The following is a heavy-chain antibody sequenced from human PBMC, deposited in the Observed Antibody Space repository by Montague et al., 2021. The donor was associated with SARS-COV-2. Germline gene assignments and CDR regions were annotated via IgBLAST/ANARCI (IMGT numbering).Heavy chain of an antibody. Sequence: CAISGDSVSSNSATWNWARQSPSRGLEWLGRTYYRSKWYNDYAVSVRGRVTINPDISKNQFYLQLNSVTPEDTAIYYCTSGREGNYNVMDVWGQGTTVTVSS. D-gene: IGHD1-1*01. CDR2: TYYRSKWYN. J-gene: IGHJ6*02. CDR1: GDSVSSNSAT. V-gene: IGHV6-1*01. CDR3: TSGREGNYNVMDV.